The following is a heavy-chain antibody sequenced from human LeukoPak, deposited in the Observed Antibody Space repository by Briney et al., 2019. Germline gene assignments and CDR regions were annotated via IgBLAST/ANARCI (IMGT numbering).Heavy chain of an antibody. J-gene: IGHJ5*02. CDR2: INSDGSST. CDR3: ARVGLYSSGWYSDDWFDP. CDR1: GFTFSSYW. D-gene: IGHD6-19*01. V-gene: IGHV3-74*01. Sequence: GGSLRLSCAASGFTFSSYWMHWVRQAPGKGLVWVSRINSDGSSTSYADSVKGRFTISRDNAKNTLYLQMNGLRAEDTAVYYRARVGLYSSGWYSDDWFDPWGQGTLVTVSS.